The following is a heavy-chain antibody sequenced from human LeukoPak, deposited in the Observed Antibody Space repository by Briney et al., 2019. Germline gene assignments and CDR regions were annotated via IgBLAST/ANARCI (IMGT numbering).Heavy chain of an antibody. D-gene: IGHD6-19*01. J-gene: IGHJ4*02. CDR1: GYSISNGYY. Sequence: SETLSLTCAVSGYSISNGYYWGWIRQPPGKGLEWIGSIYHSGSTYYNPSLKSRVTISVDTSKNQFSQKLSSVTAADTAVYYCARLRRGIAVAGSRFDYWGQGTLVTVSS. V-gene: IGHV4-38-2*01. CDR3: ARLRRGIAVAGSRFDY. CDR2: IYHSGST.